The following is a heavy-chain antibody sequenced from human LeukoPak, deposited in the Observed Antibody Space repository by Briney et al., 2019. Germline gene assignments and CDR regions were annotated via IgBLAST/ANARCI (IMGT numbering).Heavy chain of an antibody. CDR2: IYYSGST. CDR1: GGSISSYY. Sequence: SETLSLTCTVSGGSISSYYWSWIWQPPGKGLEWIGYIYYSGSTNYNPSLKSRVTISVDTSKNQFSLKLSSVTAADTAVYYCARTNILSYYYYYGMDVWGQGTTVTVSS. J-gene: IGHJ6*02. D-gene: IGHD3-9*01. CDR3: ARTNILSYYYYYGMDV. V-gene: IGHV4-59*01.